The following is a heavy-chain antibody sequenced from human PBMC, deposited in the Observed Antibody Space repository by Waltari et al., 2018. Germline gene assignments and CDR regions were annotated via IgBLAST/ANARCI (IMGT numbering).Heavy chain of an antibody. CDR2: IYTTGST. CDR1: GCSISSHF. Sequence: QVQLQESGPGLVKPSETLSLPCTISGCSISSHFWIWIRQPAGKGLEWIGRIYTTGSTNFNPSLKSRVTMSIDTSKNQFSLNLSSVTAADTAMYYCARGQSTRGSYGWFDPWGQGTLVTVSS. J-gene: IGHJ5*02. V-gene: IGHV4-4*07. CDR3: ARGQSTRGSYGWFDP. D-gene: IGHD1-26*01.